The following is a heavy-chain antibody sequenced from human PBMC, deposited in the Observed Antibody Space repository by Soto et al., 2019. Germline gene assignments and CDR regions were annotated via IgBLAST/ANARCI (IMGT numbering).Heavy chain of an antibody. J-gene: IGHJ4*02. Sequence: PSETLSLTCAVYGGSLSGYFWNWIRQSPEKGLEWIGEINHGGTTTYNPSLKSRVTMSIGTSKNQFSLRLTSVTAADTAVYYCARQGWDSSYYGDDFWGQGTLVTVSS. CDR2: INHGGTT. D-gene: IGHD3-10*01. CDR3: ARQGWDSSYYGDDF. CDR1: GGSLSGYF. V-gene: IGHV4-34*01.